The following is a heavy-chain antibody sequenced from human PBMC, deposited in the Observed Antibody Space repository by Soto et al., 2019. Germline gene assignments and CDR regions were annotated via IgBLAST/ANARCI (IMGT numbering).Heavy chain of an antibody. CDR3: ARDGVCSPEYTWNYGTYFEY. V-gene: IGHV3-30-3*01. D-gene: IGHD1-7*01. CDR1: GFTYSTYT. Sequence: QVQLVESGGGVVQPGRSLRLSCAASGFTYSTYTMHWVRQAPGKGLEWVAVILYDGNNKFYADSVKGRFTISRDSTKQTXYXXMDSVRPDDTAMYDCARDGVCSPEYTWNYGTYFEYWGPGALVTVSS. J-gene: IGHJ4*02. CDR2: ILYDGNNK.